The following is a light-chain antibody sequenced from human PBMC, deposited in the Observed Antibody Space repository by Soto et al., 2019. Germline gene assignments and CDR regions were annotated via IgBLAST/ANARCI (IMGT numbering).Light chain of an antibody. CDR3: QSYDSSLSGWV. CDR1: SSNIGAGYD. CDR2: SNS. J-gene: IGLJ3*02. V-gene: IGLV1-40*01. Sequence: QSVLTQPPSVSGAPGQRVTISCTGSSSNIGAGYDVHWYQQLPGTAPKLLIYSNSNRPSGVPDRFSGSKSGTSASLAITGLQAEDVADYYCQSYDSSLSGWVFGGGTKVTVL.